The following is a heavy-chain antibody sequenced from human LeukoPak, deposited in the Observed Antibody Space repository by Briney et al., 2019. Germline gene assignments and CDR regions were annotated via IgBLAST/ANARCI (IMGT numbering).Heavy chain of an antibody. D-gene: IGHD2-15*01. CDR1: GLTFSSYA. CDR2: ISSNGGST. Sequence: GGSLRLSCAASGLTFSSYAMHWVRQAPGKGLEYVSAISSNGGSTYYANSVKGRFTISRDNSKNTLYLQMGSLRAEDMAVYYCARGPGYCSGGSCYFGGFDYWGQGTLVTVSS. V-gene: IGHV3-64*01. CDR3: ARGPGYCSGGSCYFGGFDY. J-gene: IGHJ4*02.